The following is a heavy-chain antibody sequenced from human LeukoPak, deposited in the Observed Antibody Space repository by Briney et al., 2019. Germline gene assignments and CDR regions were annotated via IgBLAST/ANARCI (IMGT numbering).Heavy chain of an antibody. Sequence: ASVKVSCKASGYTFTGYYMHWVRQAPGQGLEWMGWINPNSGGTSYAQKFQGRVTMTRDTSISTAYMELSRLRSDDTAVYYCARAGNNWNDVNYYYYGMDVWGQGTTVTVSS. CDR3: ARAGNNWNDVNYYYYGMDV. D-gene: IGHD1-20*01. V-gene: IGHV1-2*02. CDR1: GYTFTGYY. CDR2: INPNSGGT. J-gene: IGHJ6*02.